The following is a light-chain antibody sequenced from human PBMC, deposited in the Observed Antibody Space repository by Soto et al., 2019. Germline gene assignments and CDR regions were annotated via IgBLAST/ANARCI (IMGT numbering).Light chain of an antibody. CDR1: SSDVGGYNY. J-gene: IGLJ1*01. CDR2: DVS. V-gene: IGLV2-14*01. Sequence: QSALTQPASVSGSPGQSITISCTGTSSDVGGYNYVSWYQQHPGKALKLMIYDVSNRPSGVSNRFSGSKSGNTASLTISGLLAEDEADYYCSSYTSSSVYVFGTGTKVTVL. CDR3: SSYTSSSVYV.